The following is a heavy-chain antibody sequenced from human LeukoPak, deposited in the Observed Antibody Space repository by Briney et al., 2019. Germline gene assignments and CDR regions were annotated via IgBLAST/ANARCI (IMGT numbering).Heavy chain of an antibody. V-gene: IGHV4-59*08. D-gene: IGHD6-19*01. J-gene: IGHJ4*02. CDR3: ARHVCCGWSYYFDY. CDR2: IYYSGST. Sequence: PSETLSLTCTVSGGSISSYYWSWIRQPPGKGLEWIGYIYYSGSTNYNPSLKSRVTISVDTSKNQFSLKLSSVTAADTAVYYCARHVCCGWSYYFDYWGQGTLVTVSS. CDR1: GGSISSYY.